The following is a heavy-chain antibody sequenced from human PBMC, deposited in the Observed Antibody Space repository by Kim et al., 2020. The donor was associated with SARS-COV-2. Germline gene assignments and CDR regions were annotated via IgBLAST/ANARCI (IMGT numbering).Heavy chain of an antibody. Sequence: SETLSLTCTVSGGSVSSGSYYWSWIRQPPGKGLEWIGYIYYSGSTNYNPSLKSRVTISVDTSKNQFSLKLSSVTAADTAVYYCARVGLGFHSSGWLPFAFDIWGQGTMVTVSS. D-gene: IGHD6-19*01. CDR2: IYYSGST. CDR3: ARVGLGFHSSGWLPFAFDI. CDR1: GGSVSSGSYY. V-gene: IGHV4-61*01. J-gene: IGHJ3*02.